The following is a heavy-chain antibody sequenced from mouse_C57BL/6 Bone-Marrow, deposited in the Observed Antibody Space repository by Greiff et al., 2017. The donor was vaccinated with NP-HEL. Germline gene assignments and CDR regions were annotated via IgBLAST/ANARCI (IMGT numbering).Heavy chain of an antibody. CDR1: DSEVFPIAY. CDR3: ARGRDYGFDY. J-gene: IGHJ2*01. D-gene: IGHD2-4*01. V-gene: IGHV15-2*01. CDR2: ILPSIGRT. Sequence: QVQLKESGSELRSPGSSVKLSCKDFDSEVFPIAYTSWVRQKPGHGFEWIGGILPSIGRTIYGEKFEDKATLDADTLSNTAYLELNSLTSEDSAIYYCARGRDYGFDYWGQGTTLTVSS.